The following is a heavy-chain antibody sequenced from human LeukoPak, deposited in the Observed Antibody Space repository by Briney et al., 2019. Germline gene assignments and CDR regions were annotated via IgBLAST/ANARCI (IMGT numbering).Heavy chain of an antibody. CDR3: ARGKYSGLDY. Sequence: GGSLRLSCAASGFTFSSYNMNWVRQAPGKGLECVSSISSSSSYIYYADSVKGRFTVSRDNAKNSLYLQMNSLRDEDTAVYYCARGKYSGLDYWGQGTLVTVSS. D-gene: IGHD5-12*01. CDR2: ISSSSSYI. V-gene: IGHV3-21*01. J-gene: IGHJ4*02. CDR1: GFTFSSYN.